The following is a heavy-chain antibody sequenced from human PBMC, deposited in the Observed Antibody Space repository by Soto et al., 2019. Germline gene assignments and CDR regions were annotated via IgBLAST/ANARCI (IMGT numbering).Heavy chain of an antibody. CDR2: ISYDGSNK. V-gene: IGHV3-30*18. Sequence: QVHLVESGGGVVQPGRSLRLSCAASGFTLNNYGMHWVRQAPGKGLEWVAVISYDGSNKYYADSAKGRFTISRDNSKNTLYLQMNSLRVEDTAVYYCAKDAFYYDSSGDFEGGYFDYWGQGTLVTVSS. CDR3: AKDAFYYDSSGDFEGGYFDY. D-gene: IGHD3-22*01. J-gene: IGHJ4*02. CDR1: GFTLNNYG.